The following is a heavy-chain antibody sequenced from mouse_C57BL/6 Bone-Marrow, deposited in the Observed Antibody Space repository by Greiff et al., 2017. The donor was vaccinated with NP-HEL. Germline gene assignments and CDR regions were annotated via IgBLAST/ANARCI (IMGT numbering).Heavy chain of an antibody. J-gene: IGHJ4*01. CDR2: ISNKANGYTS. CDR1: GFTFPDYY. V-gene: IGHV7-3*01. CDR3: ARSSGDGNSLDAMDY. D-gene: IGHD1-1*01. Sequence: EVKLMESGGGLVQPGGSLSLSCAASGFTFPDYYMSWVRQPPGKALEWLGFISNKANGYTSAYSASVKGRFTISRDNSQSILYIQMKALRADDSATYDCARSSGDGNSLDAMDYWGQGTSVTVSS.